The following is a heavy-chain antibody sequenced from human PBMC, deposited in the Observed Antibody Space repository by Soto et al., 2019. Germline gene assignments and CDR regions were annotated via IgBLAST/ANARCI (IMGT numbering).Heavy chain of an antibody. CDR2: IYSSGST. D-gene: IGHD3-16*01. Sequence: SETLSLTCTVSGGSIGADYWSWIRQPPGKGLEWIAYIYSSGSTKYNPSLMSRATMSLDTPKNQFSLKLRSVTAADTAVYYCARSFYDEYFQDWGQGTLVTVSS. J-gene: IGHJ1*01. V-gene: IGHV4-59*01. CDR1: GGSIGADY. CDR3: ARSFYDEYFQD.